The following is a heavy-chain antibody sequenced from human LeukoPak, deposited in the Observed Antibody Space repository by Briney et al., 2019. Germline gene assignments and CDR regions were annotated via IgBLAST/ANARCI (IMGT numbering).Heavy chain of an antibody. V-gene: IGHV1-69*05. CDR3: AGSRDGYNFVFYYFDY. J-gene: IGHJ4*02. CDR1: GGTFSSYA. CDR2: IIPIFGTA. Sequence: SVKVSCKASGGTFSSYAISWVRQAPGQGLEWMGGIIPIFGTANYAQKFQGRVTIATDESTSTAYMELSSLRSEDTAVYYCAGSRDGYNFVFYYFDYWGQGTLVTVSS. D-gene: IGHD5-24*01.